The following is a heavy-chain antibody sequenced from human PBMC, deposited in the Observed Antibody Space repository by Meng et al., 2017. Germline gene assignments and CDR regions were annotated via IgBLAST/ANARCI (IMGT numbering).Heavy chain of an antibody. V-gene: IGHV3-48*03. Sequence: GESLKISCAASGFTFSSYEMSWIRQAPGKGLEWVSYISSSGSTIYYADSVKGRFTISRDNAKNSLYLQMNSLRAEDTAVYYCARASPPPAGTKKSATYFDYWGQGTLVTVSS. CDR1: GFTFSSYE. CDR2: ISSSGSTI. CDR3: ARASPPPAGTKKSATYFDY. D-gene: IGHD6-13*01. J-gene: IGHJ4*02.